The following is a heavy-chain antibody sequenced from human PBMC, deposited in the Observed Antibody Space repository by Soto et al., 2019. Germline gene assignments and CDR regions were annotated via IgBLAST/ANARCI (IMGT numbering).Heavy chain of an antibody. D-gene: IGHD3-10*01. CDR1: GFTFSSYG. CDR2: IWYDGSNK. CDR3: ARDRVGLIWFGESYGMDG. V-gene: IGHV3-33*01. J-gene: IGHJ6*02. Sequence: QVQLVESGGGVVQPGRSLRLSCAASGFTFSSYGMHWVRQAPGKGLEWVAVIWYDGSNKYYADSVKGRFTISRDNSKNPLYLQMNSLRAEDRAVYYCARDRVGLIWFGESYGMDGWGQGTTVTVSS.